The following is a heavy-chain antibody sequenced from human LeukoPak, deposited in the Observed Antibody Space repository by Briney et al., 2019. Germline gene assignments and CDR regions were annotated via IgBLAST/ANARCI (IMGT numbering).Heavy chain of an antibody. Sequence: SETLSLTCAVYGGSFSGYYWSWIRQPPGKGLEWIGEINHSGSTNYNPSLQSRVTISVDTSKNQFSLYLSSVTAADTAVYYCARVPNYHFDYWGQGTLVTVSS. CDR1: GGSFSGYY. CDR3: ARVPNYHFDY. CDR2: INHSGST. D-gene: IGHD1-7*01. V-gene: IGHV4-34*01. J-gene: IGHJ4*02.